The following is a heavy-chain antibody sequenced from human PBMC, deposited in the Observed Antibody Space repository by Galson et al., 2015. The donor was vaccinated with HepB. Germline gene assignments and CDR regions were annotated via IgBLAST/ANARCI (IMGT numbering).Heavy chain of an antibody. CDR1: GYTFTSYG. J-gene: IGHJ3*02. D-gene: IGHD6-6*01. Sequence: SVKVSCKASGYTFTSYGISWVRQAPGQGLEWMGWISAYNGNTNYAQKLQGRVTMTTDTSTSTAYMELRSLRSEDTAVYYCARALWQFVNIPAAFDIWGQGTMVTVSS. CDR2: ISAYNGNT. CDR3: ARALWQFVNIPAAFDI. V-gene: IGHV1-18*04.